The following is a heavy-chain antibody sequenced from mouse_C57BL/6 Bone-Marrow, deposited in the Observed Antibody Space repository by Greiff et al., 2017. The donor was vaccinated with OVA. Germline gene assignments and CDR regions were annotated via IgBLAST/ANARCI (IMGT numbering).Heavy chain of an antibody. D-gene: IGHD4-1*01. J-gene: IGHJ2*01. V-gene: IGHV1-64*01. CDR2: PHANSGST. Sequence: QVQLQQPGAELVKPGASVKLSGRDWGETCTSYVMHWVTQSPVQSVESTPLPHANSGSTNYNEKFKSKATLTVDKSSSTAYMQLSSLTSEDSAVYYCARETNWAYYFDYWGQGTTLTVSS. CDR1: GETCTSYV. CDR3: ARETNWAYYFDY.